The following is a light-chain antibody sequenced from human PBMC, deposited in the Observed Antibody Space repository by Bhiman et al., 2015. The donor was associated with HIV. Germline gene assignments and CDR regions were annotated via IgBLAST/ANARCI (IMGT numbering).Light chain of an antibody. Sequence: QSALTQRRSVSGSPGQSVTISCTGRSRDVGEHDYVSWYQQHPGKAPKLIIYDVIKRPSGVPDRFSGSKSGSTASLTISGLEAEDEADYYCCSYTGSFTFGGSYVFGTGTKVTVL. J-gene: IGLJ1*01. V-gene: IGLV2-11*02. CDR1: SRDVGEHDY. CDR2: DVI. CDR3: CSYTGSFTFGGSYV.